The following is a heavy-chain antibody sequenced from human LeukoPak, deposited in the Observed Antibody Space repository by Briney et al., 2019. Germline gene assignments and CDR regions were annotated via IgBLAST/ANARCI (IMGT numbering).Heavy chain of an antibody. J-gene: IGHJ6*02. CDR1: GYTFTSYG. CDR2: MNPNSGNT. Sequence: GASVKVSCKASGYTFTSYGISWVRQATGQGLEWMGWMNPNSGNTGYAQKFQGRFTLTRETFISTAYMELSSLRSDDTAVYYCVRAMAPLDTFNYQYAMDVWGQGTMVTVSS. D-gene: IGHD5-24*01. V-gene: IGHV1-8*02. CDR3: VRAMAPLDTFNYQYAMDV.